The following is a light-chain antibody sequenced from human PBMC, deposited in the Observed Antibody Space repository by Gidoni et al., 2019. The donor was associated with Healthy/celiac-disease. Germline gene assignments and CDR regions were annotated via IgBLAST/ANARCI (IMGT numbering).Light chain of an antibody. CDR2: SNN. Sequence: VTISCSGSSSNIGSNTVNWYQQLPGTAPKLLIYSNNQRPSGVPDRFSGSKSGTSASLAISGLQSEDEADYYCAAWDDSLNGRVFGGGTKLTVL. J-gene: IGLJ3*02. V-gene: IGLV1-44*01. CDR1: SSNIGSNT. CDR3: AAWDDSLNGRV.